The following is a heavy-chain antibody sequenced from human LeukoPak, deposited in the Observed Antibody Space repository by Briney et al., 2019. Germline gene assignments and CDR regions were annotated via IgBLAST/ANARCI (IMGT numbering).Heavy chain of an antibody. CDR2: INPNSGGT. CDR3: VRDVWGHLYYFDY. Sequence: ASVKVSCKASGYTFTGYYMHWVRQAPGQGLEWMGWINPNSGGTNYAQKFQGRVTMTRDTSISTAYMELSRLRSDDTAVYYCVRDVWGHLYYFDYWGQGTLVTVSS. J-gene: IGHJ4*02. V-gene: IGHV1-2*02. D-gene: IGHD7-27*01. CDR1: GYTFTGYY.